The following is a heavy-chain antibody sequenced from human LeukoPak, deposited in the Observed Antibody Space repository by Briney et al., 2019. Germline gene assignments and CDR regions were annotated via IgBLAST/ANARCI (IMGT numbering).Heavy chain of an antibody. J-gene: IGHJ6*03. V-gene: IGHV7-4-1*02. Sequence: ASVKVSCKASGYTFTTYAMNWVRQAPGQGLEWMGWINTNTGDPTYAQGFTGRFVFSLDTSVSTTYLQISSLKAEDTAVYYCARDAGGREYYYYYMDVWGKGTTVTVSS. CDR1: GYTFTTYA. CDR2: INTNTGDP. D-gene: IGHD1-1*01. CDR3: ARDAGGREYYYYYMDV.